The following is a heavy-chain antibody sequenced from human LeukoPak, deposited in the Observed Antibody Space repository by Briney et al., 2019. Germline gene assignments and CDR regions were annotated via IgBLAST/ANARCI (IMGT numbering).Heavy chain of an antibody. J-gene: IGHJ5*02. CDR3: AKDGLYTAPDP. CDR1: GFTFSSYG. Sequence: GGSLRLFCAASGFTFSSYGMHWVRQAPGKGLEWVAVIWYDGSNKYYADSVKGRFTISRDNSKNTLYLQMNSLRAEDTAVYYCAKDGLYTAPDPWGQGTLVTVSS. V-gene: IGHV3-33*06. CDR2: IWYDGSNK. D-gene: IGHD5-18*01.